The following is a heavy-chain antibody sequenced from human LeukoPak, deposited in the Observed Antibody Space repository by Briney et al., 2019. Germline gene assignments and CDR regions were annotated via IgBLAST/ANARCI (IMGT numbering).Heavy chain of an antibody. J-gene: IGHJ4*02. CDR1: GFTFSSYG. D-gene: IGHD2-2*01. CDR3: AHGAMYQLDY. Sequence: GGTLRLSCAASGFTFSSYGMSWVRQAPGKGLEWVSAISGSGGSTYYADSVKGRFTISGDNSKNTLFLQMNSLRAEDTAVYYCAHGAMYQLDYWGQGTLVTVSS. CDR2: ISGSGGST. V-gene: IGHV3-23*01.